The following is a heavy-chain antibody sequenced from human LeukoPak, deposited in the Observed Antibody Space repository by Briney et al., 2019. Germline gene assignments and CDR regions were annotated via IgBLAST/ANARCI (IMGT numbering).Heavy chain of an antibody. D-gene: IGHD3-22*01. CDR3: AKEMRYYDSSGYPPDAFDI. CDR2: IYSGGGT. V-gene: IGHV3-66*01. Sequence: GGSLRLSCAASGFTVSRNYMSWVRQAPGKGLEWVSVIYSGGGTYYPDSVKGRFTISRDDSKNTLYLQMNSLRAEDTAVYYCAKEMRYYDSSGYPPDAFDIWGQGTLVTVSS. CDR1: GFTVSRNY. J-gene: IGHJ3*02.